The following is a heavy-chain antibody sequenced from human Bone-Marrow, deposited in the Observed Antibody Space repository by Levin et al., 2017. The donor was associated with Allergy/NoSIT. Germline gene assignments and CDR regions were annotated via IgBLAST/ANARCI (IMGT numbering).Heavy chain of an antibody. CDR3: ARGWYYASGSFFDL. Sequence: SCTVSGLSISSGGYYWSWLRQHPVKGLEWLGYIYFTGNTYYNPSLRSRLSLSVDTSKNQFSLSLTSVTAADTAVYYCARGWYYASGSFFDLWGQGTQVTVSS. CDR2: IYFTGNT. D-gene: IGHD3-10*01. J-gene: IGHJ4*02. V-gene: IGHV4-31*03. CDR1: GLSISSGGYY.